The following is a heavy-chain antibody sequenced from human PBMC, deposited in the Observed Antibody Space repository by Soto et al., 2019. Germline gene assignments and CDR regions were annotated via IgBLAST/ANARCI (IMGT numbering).Heavy chain of an antibody. D-gene: IGHD6-6*01. CDR1: GYTFTSYG. CDR3: ARDVRTPTCYYFYGTDV. CDR2: ISAYNGNT. Sequence: APVKVSCKASGYTFTSYGISWVRQAPGQGLEWMGWISAYNGNTNYAQKLQGRVTMTTDTSTSTAYMELRGVRSDDTAVYYCARDVRTPTCYYFYGTDVWGQATSVTVSS. V-gene: IGHV1-18*04. J-gene: IGHJ6*02.